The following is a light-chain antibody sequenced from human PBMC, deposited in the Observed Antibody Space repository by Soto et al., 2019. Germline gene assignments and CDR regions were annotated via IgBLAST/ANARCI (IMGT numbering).Light chain of an antibody. CDR3: SSWDGSLSGYV. J-gene: IGLJ1*01. CDR1: SSNIGSNY. Sequence: QSVLTQPPSASGTPGQGVTISCYGSSSNIGSNYVYWYQQLPGTPPKLLIYNNNQRPSGVPDRFSASKSGTSASLAIRGLRSDDEADYYCSSWDGSLSGYVFGAGTKLTVL. V-gene: IGLV1-47*02. CDR2: NNN.